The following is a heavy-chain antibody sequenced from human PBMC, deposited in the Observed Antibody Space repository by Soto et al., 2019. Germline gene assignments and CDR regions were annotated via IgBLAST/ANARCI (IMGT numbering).Heavy chain of an antibody. Sequence: EVQLVESGGGLVQPGGSLRLSCAASGFTFSSYWMSWVRQAPGKGLEWVANIKQDGSEKYYVDSVKGRFTISRDNAKNSLYLQMNSLRAEDTAVYYCAGEAGVYSYGPGPFDYWGQGTLVTVSS. CDR3: AGEAGVYSYGPGPFDY. D-gene: IGHD5-18*01. CDR1: GFTFSSYW. J-gene: IGHJ4*02. V-gene: IGHV3-7*01. CDR2: IKQDGSEK.